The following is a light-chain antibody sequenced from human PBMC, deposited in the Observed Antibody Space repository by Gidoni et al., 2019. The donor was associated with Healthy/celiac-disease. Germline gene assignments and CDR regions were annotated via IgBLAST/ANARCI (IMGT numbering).Light chain of an antibody. Sequence: QSVLPQPPSASGTPGQRVTSSCSGSISNTGSNTLNWYQQLPGTAPKLLIYSNNQRPSGVPDRFSGSKSGTSASLAISGLQSEDEADYYCAAWDDSLNGPSVVFGGGTKLTVL. CDR3: AAWDDSLNGPSVV. CDR1: ISNTGSNT. J-gene: IGLJ2*01. CDR2: SNN. V-gene: IGLV1-44*01.